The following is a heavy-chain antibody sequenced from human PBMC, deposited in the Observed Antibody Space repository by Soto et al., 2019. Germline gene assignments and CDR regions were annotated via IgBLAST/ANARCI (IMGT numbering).Heavy chain of an antibody. V-gene: IGHV1-8*01. D-gene: IGHD5-18*01. CDR1: GYTFTTYD. J-gene: IGHJ6*02. CDR2: MNPNGGKT. CDR3: AIDVGVYSDGLYYPYGMDV. Sequence: QVQLIQSGAEVKKPGASVKGSCKASGYTFTTYDINWVRQAPGPGLAWMGGMNPNGGKTEYAQKFQGRVTMTRNSTLSTSYMEVSSLTYEDTAVYYWAIDVGVYSDGLYYPYGMDVWGQGTTVIVSS.